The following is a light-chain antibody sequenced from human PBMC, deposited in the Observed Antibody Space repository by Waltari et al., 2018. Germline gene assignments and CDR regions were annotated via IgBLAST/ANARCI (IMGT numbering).Light chain of an antibody. CDR1: QNVNNN. CDR2: GAS. J-gene: IGKJ3*01. Sequence: EIVMTQSPATLSVSPGERATLSCRASQNVNNNLAWYHQKPGQAPRLLIYGASTRATGIPARVSGSGSGTEFTLTISSLQSEDFAVYYCQHYDNWSGAFGPGTKVDIQ. CDR3: QHYDNWSGA. V-gene: IGKV3-15*01.